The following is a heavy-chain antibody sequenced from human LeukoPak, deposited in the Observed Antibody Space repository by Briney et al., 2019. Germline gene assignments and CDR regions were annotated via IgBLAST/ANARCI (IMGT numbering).Heavy chain of an antibody. D-gene: IGHD3-22*01. Sequence: GGSLRLSCAASGFTFDDYAMHWVRQAPGKGLEGVSGISWNSGSIGYADSVKGRFTISRDNAKNSLYLQMNSLRAEDMALYYCAKGTYYYDSSGKNDAFDIWGQGTMVTVSS. V-gene: IGHV3-9*03. CDR3: AKGTYYYDSSGKNDAFDI. CDR1: GFTFDDYA. J-gene: IGHJ3*02. CDR2: ISWNSGSI.